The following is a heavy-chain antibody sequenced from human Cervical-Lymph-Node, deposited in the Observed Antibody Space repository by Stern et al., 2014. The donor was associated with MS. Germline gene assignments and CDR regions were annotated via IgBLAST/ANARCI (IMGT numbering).Heavy chain of an antibody. CDR3: ARPREIRYGMDV. D-gene: IGHD3-3*02. Sequence: DQLVESGAEVKKPGASAKVSCKASGYTFTSYYMHWVRQAPGQGLEWMGIINPSGGSTSYAQKFQGRVTMTRDTSTSTVYMELSSLRSEDTAVYYCARPREIRYGMDVWGQGTTVTVSS. CDR1: GYTFTSYY. V-gene: IGHV1-46*01. CDR2: INPSGGST. J-gene: IGHJ6*02.